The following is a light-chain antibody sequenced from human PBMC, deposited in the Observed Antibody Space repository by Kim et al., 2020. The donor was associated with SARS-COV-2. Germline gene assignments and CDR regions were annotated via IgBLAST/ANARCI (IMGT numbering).Light chain of an antibody. J-gene: IGKJ1*01. V-gene: IGKV1-27*01. CDR2: AAS. Sequence: DIQITQSPSSLSASVGDRVTITCRASQGISNYLAWYQQKPGKVPKLLIYAASALKSGVPSRFSGSGSGTDFTLTITSLQPEDVAAYYCQQCKGAPWTFGQGTNVDIK. CDR1: QGISNY. CDR3: QQCKGAPWT.